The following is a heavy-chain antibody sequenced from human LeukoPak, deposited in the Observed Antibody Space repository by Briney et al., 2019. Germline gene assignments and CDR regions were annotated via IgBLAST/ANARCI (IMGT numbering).Heavy chain of an antibody. CDR2: IKSDGSST. V-gene: IGHV3-74*01. CDR1: GFTFSSYW. J-gene: IGHJ4*02. Sequence: GGSLRLSCAASGFTFSSYWMYWVRQGPGKGLVWVSRIKSDGSSTSYEDSVKGRFTISRDNAKNTLYLQMNSLRAEDTAVYYCAIYSSGWFSPGHYFDYWGQGTLVTVSS. CDR3: AIYSSGWFSPGHYFDY. D-gene: IGHD6-19*01.